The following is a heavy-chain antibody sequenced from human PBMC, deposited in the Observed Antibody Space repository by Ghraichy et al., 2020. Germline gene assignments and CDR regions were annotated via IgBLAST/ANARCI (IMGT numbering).Heavy chain of an antibody. V-gene: IGHV4-34*01. CDR2: INHSGST. CDR3: ATSQLRYFDWLSRVEYFQH. CDR1: GGSFSGYY. D-gene: IGHD3-9*01. J-gene: IGHJ1*01. Sequence: GGSFSGYYWSWIRQPPGKGLEWIGEINHSGSTNYNPSLKSRVTISVDTSKNQFSLKLSSVTAADTAVYYCATSQLRYFDWLSRVEYFQHWGQGTLVTVSS.